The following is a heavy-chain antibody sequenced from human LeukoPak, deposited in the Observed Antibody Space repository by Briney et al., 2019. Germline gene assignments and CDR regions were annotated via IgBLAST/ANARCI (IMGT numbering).Heavy chain of an antibody. Sequence: GGSLRLSCAASGFTFSSYSMNWVRQAPGKGLEWVSAISGSGGSTYYADSVKGRFTISRDNSKNTLYLQMNSLRAEDTAVYYCAKYPVLSFLAGDYYYYMDVWGKGTTVTVSS. D-gene: IGHD3-3*01. CDR1: GFTFSSYS. CDR3: AKYPVLSFLAGDYYYYMDV. CDR2: ISGSGGST. V-gene: IGHV3-23*01. J-gene: IGHJ6*03.